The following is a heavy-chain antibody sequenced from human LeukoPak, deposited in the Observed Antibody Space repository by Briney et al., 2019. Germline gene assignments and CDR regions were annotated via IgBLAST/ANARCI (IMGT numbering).Heavy chain of an antibody. CDR3: ARAHSSSSTFDL. D-gene: IGHD6-6*01. J-gene: IGHJ4*02. V-gene: IGHV3-33*01. Sequence: GRSLRLSCAASGFKFSDYGIHCVRQAPGQGLEWVALIWYDGSKKYYADSVKGRFTISRDNTKNTLYLQLNSLRADDTAVYYCARAHSSSSTFDLWGQGTLVTVSS. CDR2: IWYDGSKK. CDR1: GFKFSDYG.